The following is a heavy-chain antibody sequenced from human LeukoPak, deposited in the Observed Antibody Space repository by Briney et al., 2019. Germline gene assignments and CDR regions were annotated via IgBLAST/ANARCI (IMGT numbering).Heavy chain of an antibody. CDR3: ARVCSSTSCPSDAFDI. J-gene: IGHJ3*02. Sequence: GGSLRLSCAASGFTVSSNYMSWVRQAPGKGLEWVSIIYSGGGTYYADSVKGRFTISRDNSKNTLYLQMNSLRAEDTAVYYCARVCSSTSCPSDAFDIWGQGTMVTVSS. CDR2: IYSGGGT. CDR1: GFTVSSNY. D-gene: IGHD2-2*01. V-gene: IGHV3-66*01.